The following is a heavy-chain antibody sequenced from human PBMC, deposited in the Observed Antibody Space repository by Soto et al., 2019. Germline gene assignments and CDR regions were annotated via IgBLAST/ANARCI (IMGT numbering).Heavy chain of an antibody. CDR1: GFTFSDYY. CDR2: MSSSTSHT. V-gene: IGHV3-11*05. J-gene: IGHJ4*02. Sequence: QVQLVESGGGLVKPGGSLRLSCAVSGFTFSDYYMTWLRQAPGKGLEWVSYMSSSTSHTNYADSVKGRFTISRDNPKNSLFLQVSSVRAEDTAVYYCARGWGAAADYFDFWGQGTLGTVSS. CDR3: ARGWGAAADYFDF. D-gene: IGHD6-13*01.